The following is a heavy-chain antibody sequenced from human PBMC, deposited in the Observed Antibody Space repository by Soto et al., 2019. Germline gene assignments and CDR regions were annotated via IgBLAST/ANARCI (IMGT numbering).Heavy chain of an antibody. CDR2: IYYSGST. D-gene: IGHD3-16*01. J-gene: IGHJ4*02. CDR1: GGSISNSSYY. Sequence: SETLSLTCTVSGGSISNSSYYWGWIRQPPGKGLEWIGGIYYSGSTYYNPSLKSRVTISVDTPKNQFSLKLSSVTAADTAVHFCARHSSLRTFGVDSWGQGTLVTVSS. V-gene: IGHV4-39*01. CDR3: ARHSSLRTFGVDS.